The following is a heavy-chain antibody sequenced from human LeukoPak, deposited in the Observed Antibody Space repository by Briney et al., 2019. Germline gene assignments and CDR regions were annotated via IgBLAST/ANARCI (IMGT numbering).Heavy chain of an antibody. Sequence: ASVKVSCKASGYAFTSYDINWVRQATGQGLEWMGWMNPNSGNTGYAQKFQGRVTMTRNTSISTAYMELSSLRSEDTAVYYCARRARPYIAAAGTLAFDYWGQGTLVTVSS. CDR2: MNPNSGNT. J-gene: IGHJ4*02. V-gene: IGHV1-8*01. D-gene: IGHD6-13*01. CDR3: ARRARPYIAAAGTLAFDY. CDR1: GYAFTSYD.